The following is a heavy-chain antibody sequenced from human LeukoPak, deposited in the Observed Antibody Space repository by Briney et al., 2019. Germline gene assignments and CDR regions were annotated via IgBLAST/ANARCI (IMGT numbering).Heavy chain of an antibody. Sequence: PGGSLRLSCAASGFTFSSYSMNWVRQAPGKGLEWVSSISSSSSYIYYADSVKGRFTISRDNAKNSLYLQMNSLRAEDTAVYYCARDIGIAARRFDYWGQGTLVTVSS. CDR2: ISSSSSYI. CDR3: ARDIGIAARRFDY. J-gene: IGHJ4*02. V-gene: IGHV3-21*01. CDR1: GFTFSSYS. D-gene: IGHD6-13*01.